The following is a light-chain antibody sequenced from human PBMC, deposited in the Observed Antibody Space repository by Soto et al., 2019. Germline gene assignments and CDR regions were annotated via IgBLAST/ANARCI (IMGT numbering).Light chain of an antibody. V-gene: IGKV3-20*01. J-gene: IGKJ4*01. CDR2: DAS. CDR3: QQFSSYPLT. Sequence: EIVLTQSPGTLSLSPGERATLSCRASQSVSNNYLAWYQQKPGQAPRLLIYDASSRATGIPDRFSGGGSGTDFTLTISRLEPEDCAVYYCQQFSSYPLTFGGGTKVDIK. CDR1: QSVSNNY.